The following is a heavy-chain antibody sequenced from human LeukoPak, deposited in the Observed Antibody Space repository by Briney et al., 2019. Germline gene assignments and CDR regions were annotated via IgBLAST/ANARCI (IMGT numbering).Heavy chain of an antibody. CDR3: AKDEGIAVVLYYFDY. V-gene: IGHV3-23*01. CDR2: ISGSGGSI. D-gene: IGHD6-19*01. Sequence: GGSLRLSCAASGFTFSSYAMSWVRQAPGKGLEWVSAISGSGGSIYYADSVKGRFTISRDNSKNTLYLQMNSLRAEDTAVYYCAKDEGIAVVLYYFDYWGQGTLVTVSS. J-gene: IGHJ4*02. CDR1: GFTFSSYA.